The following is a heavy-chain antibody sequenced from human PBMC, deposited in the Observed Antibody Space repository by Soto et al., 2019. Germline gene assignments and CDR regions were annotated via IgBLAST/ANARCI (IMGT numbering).Heavy chain of an antibody. V-gene: IGHV4-4*02. Sequence: XETLSLTCAVAGGSISRSSWWSWVRQPPGKGLEWIGEIYHSGSTNYNPSLKSRVTISVDKSKNQFSLKLSSVTAADTAVYYCARGSCSSTSCYYYYYGMDVWGQGTTVTVSS. D-gene: IGHD2-2*01. CDR2: IYHSGST. CDR3: ARGSCSSTSCYYYYYGMDV. J-gene: IGHJ6*02. CDR1: GGSISRSSW.